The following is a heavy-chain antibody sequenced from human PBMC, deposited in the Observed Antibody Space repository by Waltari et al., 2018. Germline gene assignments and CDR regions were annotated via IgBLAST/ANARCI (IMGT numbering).Heavy chain of an antibody. V-gene: IGHV3-33*01. D-gene: IGHD6-25*01. CDR1: GFTFSSYG. Sequence: QVQLVESGGGVVQPGRSLRLSCAASGFTFSSYGMHWVRQAPGKGLEWVAVIWYDGSNKYDADSVKGRFTISRDNSKNTLYLQMNSLRAEDTAVYYCAREGSSSGVDYWGQGTLVTVSS. J-gene: IGHJ4*02. CDR2: IWYDGSNK. CDR3: AREGSSSGVDY.